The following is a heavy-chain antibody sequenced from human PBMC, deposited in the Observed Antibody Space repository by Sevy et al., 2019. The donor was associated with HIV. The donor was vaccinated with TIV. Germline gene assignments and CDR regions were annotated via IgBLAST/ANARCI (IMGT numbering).Heavy chain of an antibody. CDR2: INPSSGGT. V-gene: IGHV1-2*06. J-gene: IGHJ5*02. Sequence: ASVKVSCKASGYTFIGYYIHWLRQAPGQGLEWIGRINPSSGGTKYTQKFQGRVTVTTDMSVSTAYMELIGLRSDDTAMYYWGGKTSGWYDWFDPWGQGTLVTVSS. CDR3: GGKTSGWYDWFDP. D-gene: IGHD6-19*01. CDR1: GYTFIGYY.